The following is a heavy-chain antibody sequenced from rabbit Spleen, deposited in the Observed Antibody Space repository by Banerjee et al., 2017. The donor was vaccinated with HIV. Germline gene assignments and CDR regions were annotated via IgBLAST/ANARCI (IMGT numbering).Heavy chain of an antibody. Sequence: QEQLVESGGGLVQPEGSLTLTCKASGFTISSSYYMSWVRQAPGKGLEWIRYIYGGSSGNTYYANWAKGRFPISKTSSTTVTLQMTSLTAADTAPYFCARDTGSSFSSYGMDLWGQGTLVTVS. J-gene: IGHJ6*01. CDR1: GFTISSSYY. CDR3: ARDTGSSFSSYGMDL. D-gene: IGHD8-1*01. V-gene: IGHV1S45*01. CDR2: IYGGSSGNT.